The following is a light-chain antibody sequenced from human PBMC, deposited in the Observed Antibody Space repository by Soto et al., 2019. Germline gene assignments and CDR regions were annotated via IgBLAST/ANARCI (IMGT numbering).Light chain of an antibody. CDR2: GAF. J-gene: IGKJ5*01. CDR3: QQSYSIPIT. Sequence: DIQMTQSPSSLSASVGGRVTITCRASQSISRYLNWYQQKPGKAPKLLIYGAFSLQSGVSSRFSGSGFGKDVTLTISSLQPEDGATYYCQQSYSIPITFGQGTRLE. V-gene: IGKV1-39*01. CDR1: QSISRY.